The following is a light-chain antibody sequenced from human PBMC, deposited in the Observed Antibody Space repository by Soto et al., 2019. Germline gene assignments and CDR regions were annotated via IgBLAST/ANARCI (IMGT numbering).Light chain of an antibody. CDR2: DGS. Sequence: EIVLTQSPATLSLSPGERATLSCRASQSVSSFLAWYQQKPGQAPRLLIYDGSNRATGIPARFSGSVSETDFTLTISSLEPEDFAVYYCQHRSNFGAGPKVDIK. CDR1: QSVSSF. CDR3: QHRSN. V-gene: IGKV3-11*01. J-gene: IGKJ3*01.